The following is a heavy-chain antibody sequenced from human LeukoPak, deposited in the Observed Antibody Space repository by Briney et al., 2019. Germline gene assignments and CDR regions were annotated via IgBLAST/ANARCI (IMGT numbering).Heavy chain of an antibody. D-gene: IGHD1-20*01. V-gene: IGHV3-48*03. CDR1: GFTFSSYE. CDR3: ARDSPITGSFYYYMDV. J-gene: IGHJ6*03. Sequence: GGSLRLSCADSGFTFSSYEMNWVRQAPGKGMKWVSYISTSGTTIYYADSVKGRFTISRDNAKNSLYLQMNSLRVEDTAVYYCARDSPITGSFYYYMDVWGKGTTVTVSS. CDR2: ISTSGTTI.